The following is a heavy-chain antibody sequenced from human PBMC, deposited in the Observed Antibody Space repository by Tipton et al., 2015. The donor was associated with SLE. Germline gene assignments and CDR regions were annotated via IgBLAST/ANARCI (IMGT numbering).Heavy chain of an antibody. Sequence: TLSLTCSVSGGSITSGTYYWSWIRQPAGKGLEWIGHIYTSGSTKYNPSLQSRVTISVDTSKNQFSLKLSSVTAADTAFYYCARRTSGYAPDYWGQGTLVTVSS. J-gene: IGHJ4*02. V-gene: IGHV4-61*09. CDR2: IYTSGST. CDR3: ARRTSGYAPDY. CDR1: GGSITSGTYY. D-gene: IGHD5-12*01.